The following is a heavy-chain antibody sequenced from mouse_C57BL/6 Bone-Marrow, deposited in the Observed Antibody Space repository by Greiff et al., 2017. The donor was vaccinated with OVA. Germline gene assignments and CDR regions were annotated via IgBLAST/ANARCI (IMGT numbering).Heavy chain of an antibody. CDR3: TGFYYYGSSYRYYFDY. V-gene: IGHV6-3*01. D-gene: IGHD1-1*01. J-gene: IGHJ2*01. CDR1: GFTFSNYW. Sequence: EVKLMESGGGLVQPGGSMKLSCVASGFTFSNYWMNWVRQSPEKGLEWVAQIRLKSDNYATHYAESVKGRFTISRDDSKSSVYLQMNNLRAEDTGIYYCTGFYYYGSSYRYYFDYWGQGTTRTVSS. CDR2: IRLKSDNYAT.